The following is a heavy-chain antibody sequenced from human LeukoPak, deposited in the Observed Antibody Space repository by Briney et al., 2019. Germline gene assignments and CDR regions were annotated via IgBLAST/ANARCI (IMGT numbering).Heavy chain of an antibody. D-gene: IGHD3-10*01. CDR2: IYYSGST. Sequence: SETLSLTCTVSGGSISSSPYYWGWIRQSPGKGLEWIASIYYSGSTYHNPSLKSRVSISVDTSKNQFFLRLSSLTAADTAVYYCAREAPLWFGELSLLFDYWGQGTLVTVSS. CDR1: GGSISSSPYY. CDR3: AREAPLWFGELSLLFDY. J-gene: IGHJ4*02. V-gene: IGHV4-39*02.